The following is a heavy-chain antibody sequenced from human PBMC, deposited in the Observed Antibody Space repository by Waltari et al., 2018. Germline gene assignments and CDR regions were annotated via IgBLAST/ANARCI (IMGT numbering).Heavy chain of an antibody. CDR2: INAGNGNT. CDR1: GYPFPSYA. J-gene: IGHJ3*02. Sequence: QVQLVQSGAEVKKPGASVKVSCKASGYPFPSYAMHWVRQAPRQRLEWMGWINAGNGNTKYSQKFQGRVTITRDTSASTAYMELSSLRSEDTAVYYCARWRLEITTIGLDAFDIWGQGTMVTVSS. CDR3: ARWRLEITTIGLDAFDI. D-gene: IGHD3-10*02. V-gene: IGHV1-3*01.